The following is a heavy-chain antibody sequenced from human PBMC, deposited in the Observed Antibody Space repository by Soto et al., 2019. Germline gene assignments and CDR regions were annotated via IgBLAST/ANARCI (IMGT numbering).Heavy chain of an antibody. CDR2: INSVGST. D-gene: IGHD2-2*01. V-gene: IGHV3-74*01. CDR3: ARGGCSSTSCLDV. CDR1: GFTFSHYY. Sequence: EVQLVESGGGLVQPGGSLRLSCATSGFTFSHYYMHWVLQVPGKGLVWVSYINSVGSTSYADSVRGRFTVSRDNAKNTLYLEMNGLTGEDTALYYCARGGCSSTSCLDVWGEGTTVTVSS. J-gene: IGHJ6*04.